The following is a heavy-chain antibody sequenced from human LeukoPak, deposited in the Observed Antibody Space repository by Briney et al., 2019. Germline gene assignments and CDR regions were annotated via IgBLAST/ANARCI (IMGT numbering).Heavy chain of an antibody. Sequence: GGSLRLSCAASGATFSGAWMSWVRQTPGKGLEWVARITSKSGGGTTDYAAPVKGHFTIPRHHSEATLYLQMNSLKTQDTAVYYCTTDRLSWGQGTPVTVSS. J-gene: IGHJ5*02. CDR2: ITSKSGGGTT. V-gene: IGHV3-15*01. CDR1: GATFSGAW. CDR3: TTDRLS.